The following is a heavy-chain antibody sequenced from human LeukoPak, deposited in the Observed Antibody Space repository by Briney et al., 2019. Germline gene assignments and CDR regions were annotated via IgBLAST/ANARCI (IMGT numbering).Heavy chain of an antibody. CDR2: IWYDGSHK. J-gene: IGHJ4*02. D-gene: IGHD2-2*01. CDR3: ARVVPIPAPHPIDY. V-gene: IGHV3-33*03. Sequence: GGSLRLSCAASGLTFTSSGMHWAPGPPSKGLEGWALIWYDGSHKKYADSVEGRFSISRDTSKNTLYLQMNSLRADDTAVYYCARVVPIPAPHPIDYWGQGSLVTVSS. CDR1: GLTFTSSG.